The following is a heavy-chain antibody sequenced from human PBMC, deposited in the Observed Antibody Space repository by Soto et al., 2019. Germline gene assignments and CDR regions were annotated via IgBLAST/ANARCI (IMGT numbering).Heavy chain of an antibody. CDR3: VKDPLHQNVVVTDTYFDY. D-gene: IGHD2-21*02. J-gene: IGHJ4*02. CDR2: ISSNGGST. V-gene: IGHV3-64D*08. Sequence: PGGSLRLSCSASGFTFNSYAMHWVRQAPGKGLEYVSAISSNGGSTYYADSVKGRFTISRDNSKNTLYLQVSSLRAEDTAVYYCVKDPLHQNVVVTDTYFDYWGQGTLVTVSS. CDR1: GFTFNSYA.